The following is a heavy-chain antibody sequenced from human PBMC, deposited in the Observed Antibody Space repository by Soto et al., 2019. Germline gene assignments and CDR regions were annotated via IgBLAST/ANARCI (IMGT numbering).Heavy chain of an antibody. CDR1: GYSFTTSW. CDR3: ARRPGSWFDP. Sequence: EVQLVQSGAEVKKPGESLKISCKASGYSFTTSWIGWVRQMPGKGLEWMGIIFPSDSDTRYSPSFQGQVTISVDKSISTAYLQWTSLKASDTAMYYCARRPGSWFDPWGQGTLVTVSS. D-gene: IGHD3-10*01. J-gene: IGHJ5*02. CDR2: IFPSDSDT. V-gene: IGHV5-51*01.